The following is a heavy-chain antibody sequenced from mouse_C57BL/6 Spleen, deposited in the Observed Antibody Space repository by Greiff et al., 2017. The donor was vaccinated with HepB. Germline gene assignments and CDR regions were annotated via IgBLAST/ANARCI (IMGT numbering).Heavy chain of an antibody. CDR1: GFSFNTYA. V-gene: IGHV10-1*01. Sequence: DVKLVESGGGLVQPKGSLKLSCAASGFSFNTYAMNWVRQAPGKGLEWVARIRSKSNNYATYYADSVKDRFTISRDDSESMLYLQMNNLKTEDTAMYYCVRHEDYSNLFAYWGQGTLVTVSA. CDR2: IRSKSNNYAT. CDR3: VRHEDYSNLFAY. D-gene: IGHD2-5*01. J-gene: IGHJ3*01.